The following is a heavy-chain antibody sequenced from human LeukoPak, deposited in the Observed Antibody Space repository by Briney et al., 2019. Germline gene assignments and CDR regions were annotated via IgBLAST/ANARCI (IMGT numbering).Heavy chain of an antibody. CDR3: ARDHYDSSGGYFQH. D-gene: IGHD3-22*01. CDR1: GFTFSDYY. Sequence: GGSLRLSCAASGFTFSDYYMSWIRQAPGKGLEWVSYISSSGSAIYYADSVKGRFTISRDNAKNSLYLQMNSLRAEDTAVYYCARDHYDSSGGYFQHWGQGTLVTVSS. CDR2: ISSSGSAI. J-gene: IGHJ1*01. V-gene: IGHV3-11*04.